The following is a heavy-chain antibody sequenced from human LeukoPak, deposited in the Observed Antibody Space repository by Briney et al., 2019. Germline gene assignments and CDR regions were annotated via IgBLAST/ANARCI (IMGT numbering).Heavy chain of an antibody. D-gene: IGHD6-19*01. CDR2: INHSGST. J-gene: IGHJ4*02. Sequence: SETLSLTCAVYGGSFSGYYWSWIRQPPGKGLEWIGEINHSGSTNYNPSLKSRVTISVETSKNQFSLKLSSVTAADTAVYYCARVGAIAEAGIFSDYWGQGTLVTVSS. CDR3: ARVGAIAEAGIFSDY. CDR1: GGSFSGYY. V-gene: IGHV4-34*01.